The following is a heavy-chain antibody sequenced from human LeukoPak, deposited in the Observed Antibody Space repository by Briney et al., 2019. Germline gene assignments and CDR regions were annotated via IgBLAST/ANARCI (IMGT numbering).Heavy chain of an antibody. D-gene: IGHD1-14*01. Sequence: PGGSLRLSCVASGFTFSYYSMNWVRQAPGKGLEWVSYINSISGEIWYADSVKGRFTISRDDAKNTLYLQMNSLRAEDTAVYYCAKLRNTYYYYAMDVWGQGTTVTVSS. CDR1: GFTFSYYS. CDR3: AKLRNTYYYYAMDV. CDR2: INSISGEI. J-gene: IGHJ6*02. V-gene: IGHV3-48*01.